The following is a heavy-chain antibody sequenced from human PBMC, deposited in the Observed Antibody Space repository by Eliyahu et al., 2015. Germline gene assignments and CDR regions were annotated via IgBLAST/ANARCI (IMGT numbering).Heavy chain of an antibody. V-gene: IGHV4-39*01. CDR2: VYYSGST. CDR3: ARHGPTSFHSSNWYFDS. J-gene: IGHJ4*02. Sequence: QVQLQESGPGLVKPSETLSLTCSVSGDSIDSNTVYWGWIRQPPGQGLEWLGSVYYSGSTDFNPSLKSRLTISVDPSKNQFSLKLRSVTAADTAIYYCARHGPTSFHSSNWYFDSWSRGTLVTVSS. CDR1: GDSIDSNTVY. D-gene: IGHD6-13*01.